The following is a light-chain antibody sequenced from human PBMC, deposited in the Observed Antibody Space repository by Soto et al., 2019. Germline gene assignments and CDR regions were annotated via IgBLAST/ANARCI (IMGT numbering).Light chain of an antibody. V-gene: IGKV1-9*01. CDR2: AAS. J-gene: IGKJ4*01. Sequence: DIKLPQSPSFFSASVEDGVTITCGAGKGIAGIFAWYQQKPGTAPKLLIYAASTLQSGVPSRFSGSGSGTEFTLTISSLQPEDFVTYYCQQLHSYPLVTFGGGTRVEIK. CDR1: KGIAGI. CDR3: QQLHSYPLVT.